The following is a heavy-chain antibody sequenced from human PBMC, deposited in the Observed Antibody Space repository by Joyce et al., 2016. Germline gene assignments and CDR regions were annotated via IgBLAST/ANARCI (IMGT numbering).Heavy chain of an antibody. CDR2: ISYDKINR. J-gene: IGHJ6*02. D-gene: IGHD2-15*01. Sequence: QVHLVESGGGVVQPGRSLRLSCAASGFTFNSYAMYGVRQAPGKGLEWVAGISYDKINRYYADSGKGRFTSSRDNSKNTLYLQMNSLRVEDTAVYYCARDFCYGVWASCFYYGMDVWGQGTTVTVSS. CDR1: GFTFNSYA. V-gene: IGHV3-30*04. CDR3: ARDFCYGVWASCFYYGMDV.